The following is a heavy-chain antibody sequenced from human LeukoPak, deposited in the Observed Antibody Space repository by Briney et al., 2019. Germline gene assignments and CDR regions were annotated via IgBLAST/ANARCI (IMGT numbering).Heavy chain of an antibody. CDR2: IYYSGST. D-gene: IGHD3-16*01. Sequence: PSETLSLTCTVSGGSISSYYWSWIRQPPGKGLEWIGYIYYSGSTNYNPSLKSRVTISVDTSKNQFSLKLSSVTAADTAVYYCARHKGGRSAFDIWGQGTMVTVSS. CDR3: ARHKGGRSAFDI. V-gene: IGHV4-59*08. J-gene: IGHJ3*02. CDR1: GGSISSYY.